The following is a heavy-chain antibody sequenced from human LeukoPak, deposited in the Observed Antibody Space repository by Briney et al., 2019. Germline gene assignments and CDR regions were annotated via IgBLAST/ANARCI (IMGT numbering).Heavy chain of an antibody. V-gene: IGHV1-8*01. CDR2: MNPTSGNT. D-gene: IGHD5-18*01. J-gene: IGHJ2*01. Sequence: ASVKVSCKAAGYTFTSYDINWVRQAPGQGLEWMGWMNPTSGNTGYAQKFQGRVTMTRDASIATAYMELSSLTSGDTALYYCTRMRGYTYGYWYLDLWGRGTPVTVSS. CDR3: TRMRGYTYGYWYLDL. CDR1: GYTFTSYD.